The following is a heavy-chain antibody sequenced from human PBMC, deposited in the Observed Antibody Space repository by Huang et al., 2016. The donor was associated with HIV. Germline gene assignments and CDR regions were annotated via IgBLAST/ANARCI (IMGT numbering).Heavy chain of an antibody. Sequence: QIQLMQSGPELQHPGASVKVSCKASGYTFTSYGITLVRQGPGQGPQWMGGISPSSGDTEYAQKFQGRVTLTTDTATNLAYMELRILRSDDPAKYYCARDPKYHRIGYYRQRRGIDIWGQGTMVIVSS. D-gene: IGHD3-22*01. CDR1: GYTFTSYG. CDR2: ISPSSGDT. J-gene: IGHJ3*02. V-gene: IGHV1-18*01. CDR3: ARDPKYHRIGYYRQRRGIDI.